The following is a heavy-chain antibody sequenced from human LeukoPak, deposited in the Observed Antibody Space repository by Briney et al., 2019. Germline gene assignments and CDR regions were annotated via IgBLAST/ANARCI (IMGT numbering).Heavy chain of an antibody. CDR1: GFTFSSYG. CDR3: AKDILVDCSSTSCYFDY. J-gene: IGHJ4*02. D-gene: IGHD2-2*01. V-gene: IGHV3-30*02. Sequence: GGSLRLSCAASGFTFSSYGMHWVRQAPGKGLEWVAFIRFDGNDKYFAESVKGRFTMSRDNSKNTLYLQMNSLRNEDTAVYYCAKDILVDCSSTSCYFDYWGQGTLVTVSS. CDR2: IRFDGNDK.